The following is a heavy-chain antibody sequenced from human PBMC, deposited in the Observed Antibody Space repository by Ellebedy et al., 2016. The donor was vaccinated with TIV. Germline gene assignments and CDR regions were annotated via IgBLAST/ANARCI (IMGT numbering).Heavy chain of an antibody. J-gene: IGHJ3*02. D-gene: IGHD2-2*01. CDR1: SYTFTSYG. CDR2: ISAYNGNT. CDR3: ARDREDIVVVPAAHDAFDI. Sequence: ASVKVSXKASSYTFTSYGISWVRQAPGQGLEWMGWISAYNGNTNYAQKLQGRVTMTTDTSTSTAYMELRSLRSDDTAVYYCARDREDIVVVPAAHDAFDIWGQGTMVTVSS. V-gene: IGHV1-18*01.